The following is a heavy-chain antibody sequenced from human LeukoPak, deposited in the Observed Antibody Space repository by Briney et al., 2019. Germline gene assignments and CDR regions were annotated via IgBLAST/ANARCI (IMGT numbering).Heavy chain of an antibody. J-gene: IGHJ3*02. D-gene: IGHD2-2*01. CDR3: AKVFPSCNTASCPRGAFDI. Sequence: GGSLRLXCAASGLTFSNYAMSWVRQAPGKGLEWVSAISGSGESTDYPDSVKGRFAISRDNSKNKLYLQMNRLRAEDTAVYYCAKVFPSCNTASCPRGAFDIWGQGTMVTVSS. CDR2: ISGSGEST. V-gene: IGHV3-23*01. CDR1: GLTFSNYA.